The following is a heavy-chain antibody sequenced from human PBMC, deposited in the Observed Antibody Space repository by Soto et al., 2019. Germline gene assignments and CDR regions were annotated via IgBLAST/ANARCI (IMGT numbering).Heavy chain of an antibody. CDR3: AKDMGSSGPPLYYGMDV. CDR2: ISWDGGST. D-gene: IGHD6-19*01. Sequence: GGSLRLSCAASGFTFDDYTMHWVRQAPGKGLEWVSLISWDGGSTYYADSVKGRFTISRDNSKNSLYLQMNSLRTEDTALYYCAKDMGSSGPPLYYGMDVWGQGTTVTVSS. CDR1: GFTFDDYT. J-gene: IGHJ6*02. V-gene: IGHV3-43*01.